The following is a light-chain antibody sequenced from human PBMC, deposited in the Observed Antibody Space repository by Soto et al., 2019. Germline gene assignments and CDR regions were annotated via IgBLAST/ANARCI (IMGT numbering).Light chain of an antibody. CDR2: DAS. CDR3: QQYNSHSPWT. Sequence: IQMTQSPSTLSASVGDRVTITCRASHNIERWMAWYQQKPGKAPSLLIFDASTLHSGVPSRFSGSGSGTDFTLTISSLQPDDFATYYCQQYNSHSPWTFGQGTKVDI. CDR1: HNIERW. V-gene: IGKV1-5*01. J-gene: IGKJ1*01.